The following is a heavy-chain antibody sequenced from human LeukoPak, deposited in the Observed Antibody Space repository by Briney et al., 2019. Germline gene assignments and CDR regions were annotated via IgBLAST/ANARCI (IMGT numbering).Heavy chain of an antibody. CDR2: IYYSGST. D-gene: IGHD1-26*01. Sequence: SETLSLTCTVSGGSISSYYWSWIRQPPGKGLEWIGYIYYSGSTNYNPSLKSRVTISVDTSKNQFSLKLSSVTAADTAVYYCASLVGVQLDYWGQGTLVTVSS. J-gene: IGHJ4*02. CDR1: GGSISSYY. V-gene: IGHV4-59*12. CDR3: ASLVGVQLDY.